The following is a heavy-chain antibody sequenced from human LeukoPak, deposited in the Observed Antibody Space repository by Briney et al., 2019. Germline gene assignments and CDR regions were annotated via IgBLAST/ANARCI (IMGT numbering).Heavy chain of an antibody. Sequence: GGSLRLSCVASGFTFTTYSMNWVRQAPGKGLEWISNINADSSAMYYVDSVKGRFTISRDNAESSVFLQMNSLRAEDTAVYYCARDRDYASDYWGQGTLVTVSS. D-gene: IGHD2-2*01. J-gene: IGHJ4*02. CDR1: GFTFTTYS. CDR3: ARDRDYASDY. CDR2: INADSSAM. V-gene: IGHV3-48*01.